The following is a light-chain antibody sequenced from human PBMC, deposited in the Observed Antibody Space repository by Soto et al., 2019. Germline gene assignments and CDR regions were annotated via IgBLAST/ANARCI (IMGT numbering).Light chain of an antibody. CDR1: QSITSY. V-gene: IGKV1-39*01. Sequence: DIQMTQSPSSLSASVGDRVTITCRASQSITSYLNWYQQNPGKAPRVLIYAASTLQTGVPSRFSGSGSGTDFTLTISSLQPEDVATYYCQQTYSTPWTFGQGTKVEIK. J-gene: IGKJ1*01. CDR3: QQTYSTPWT. CDR2: AAS.